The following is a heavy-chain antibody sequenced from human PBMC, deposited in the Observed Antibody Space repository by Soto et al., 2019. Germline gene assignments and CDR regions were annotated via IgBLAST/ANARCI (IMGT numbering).Heavy chain of an antibody. J-gene: IGHJ6*03. CDR2: ISSSSSYI. V-gene: IGHV3-21*01. CDR3: ARKEQQQINYYYYMDV. CDR1: GFTFSSYS. D-gene: IGHD6-13*01. Sequence: GGSLRLSCAASGFTFSSYSMNWVRQAPGKGLEWVSSISSSSSYIYYADSVKGRFTISRDNAKNSLYLQMNSLRAEDTAVYYCARKEQQQINYYYYMDVWGKGTTVTVSS.